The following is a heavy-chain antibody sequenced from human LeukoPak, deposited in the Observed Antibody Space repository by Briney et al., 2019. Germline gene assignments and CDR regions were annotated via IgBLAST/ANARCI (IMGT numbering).Heavy chain of an antibody. D-gene: IGHD2-2*01. CDR1: GYSFTSYW. V-gene: IGHV5-51*01. Sequence: GESLKISCKGSGYSFTSYWIAWVRQMPGKGLEWMGIVYPGDSDTRYSLPFQGQVTISADKSISTAYLQWSSLKASDTAIYYCARRRYCSSTSCYAGAFDIWGQGTMVTVSS. CDR2: VYPGDSDT. CDR3: ARRRYCSSTSCYAGAFDI. J-gene: IGHJ3*02.